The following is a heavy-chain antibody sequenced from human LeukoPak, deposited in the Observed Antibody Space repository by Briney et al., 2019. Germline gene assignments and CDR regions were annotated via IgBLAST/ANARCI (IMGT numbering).Heavy chain of an antibody. V-gene: IGHV5-51*01. CDR1: GSRFTTYW. J-gene: IGHJ6*03. D-gene: IGHD5-12*01. CDR2: IYPGDADT. CDR3: ARTYSGYDFFYYHYMDV. Sequence: PGAPLKISCKGSGSRFTTYWIGWVRRLPGKGLEWMGVIYPGDADTRYSPSFQGQVTISADKSISTAYLQWSSLKASDTAMYYCARTYSGYDFFYYHYMDVWGKGTTVTVSS.